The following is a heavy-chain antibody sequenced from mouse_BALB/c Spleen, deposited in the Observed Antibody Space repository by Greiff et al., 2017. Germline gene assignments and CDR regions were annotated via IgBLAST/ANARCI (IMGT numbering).Heavy chain of an antibody. Sequence: DVKLVESGGGLVQPGGSRKLSCAASGFTFSSFGMHWVRQAPEKGREWVAYISSGSSTIYYADTVKGRFTITRDNPKNTLFLQMTSLRSEDTAMYYCARSAYYRTGAMDYWGQGTSVTDSS. CDR2: ISSGSSTI. D-gene: IGHD2-14*01. J-gene: IGHJ4*01. V-gene: IGHV5-17*02. CDR3: ARSAYYRTGAMDY. CDR1: GFTFSSFG.